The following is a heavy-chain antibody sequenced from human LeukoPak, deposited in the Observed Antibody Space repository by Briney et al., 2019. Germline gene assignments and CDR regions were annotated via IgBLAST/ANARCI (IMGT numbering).Heavy chain of an antibody. CDR1: GGSFSGYC. CDR2: INHSGST. CDR3: ARKRGVKYYFDY. J-gene: IGHJ4*01. Sequence: SETLSLTCAVYGGSFSGYCCSWIRQPPGKGLEWIGEINHSGSTNYNPSLKSRVTISVDTSKNQVSLKLSSVTAADTAVYYCARKRGVKYYFDYWGHGTLVTVSS. V-gene: IGHV4-34*01.